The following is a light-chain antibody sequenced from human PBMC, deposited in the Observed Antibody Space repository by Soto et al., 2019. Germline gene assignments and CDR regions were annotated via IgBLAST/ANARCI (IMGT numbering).Light chain of an antibody. CDR1: KLGDKY. V-gene: IGLV3-1*01. CDR2: QDN. CDR3: QEWDSVTAWV. Sequence: SYELTQPPSVSVSPGQTASITCSGDKLGDKYGCWYQQKPGQSPVLVIYQDNKRPSGIPERFSGSNSGNTATLTISGTQAMDEADYYCQEWDSVTAWVFGGGTQLTVL. J-gene: IGLJ3*02.